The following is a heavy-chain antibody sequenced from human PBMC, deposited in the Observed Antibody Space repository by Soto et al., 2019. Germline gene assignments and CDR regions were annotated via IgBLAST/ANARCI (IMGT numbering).Heavy chain of an antibody. Sequence: QVQLVQSGTEVKRPGSSVKVSCKASGGPFSRYTFNWLRQAPGQGLEWMGRIIPILVTPNYAQKFQERVTITADESTSTAYRELSSLRLEDTDVYYCERRYYLPLPKGGSGEPDGFHHWGRCNRVTVSS. V-gene: IGHV1-69*11. CDR2: IIPILVTP. CDR3: ERRYYLPLPKGGSGEPDGFHH. J-gene: IGHJ1*01. D-gene: IGHD3-10*01. CDR1: GGPFSRYT.